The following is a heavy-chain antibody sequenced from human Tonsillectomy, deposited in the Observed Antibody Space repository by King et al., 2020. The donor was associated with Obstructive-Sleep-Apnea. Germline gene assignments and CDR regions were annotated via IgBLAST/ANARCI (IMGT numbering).Heavy chain of an antibody. CDR3: AGLVGATSCDAFDI. D-gene: IGHD1-26*01. Sequence: QVQLVESGGGVVQPGRSLKLSCAASGFTFSNYTMHWVRQAPGKGLEWVAVISSDGSNKYYADSVKGRFTISRDNSKNTLYLRMNSLRAEDTAVYYCAGLVGATSCDAFDIWGQGTVVSVSS. CDR2: ISSDGSNK. V-gene: IGHV3-30*04. CDR1: GFTFSNYT. J-gene: IGHJ3*02.